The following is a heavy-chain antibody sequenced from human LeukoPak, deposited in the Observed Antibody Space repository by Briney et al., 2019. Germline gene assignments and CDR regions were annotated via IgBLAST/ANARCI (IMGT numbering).Heavy chain of an antibody. CDR1: GGSISSYY. J-gene: IGHJ5*02. CDR2: IYTSGST. CDR3: ASHSITMVRGVQYNWFDP. Sequence: PSETLSLTCTVSGGSISSYYWSWIRQPAGKGLEWIGRIYTSGSTNYNASLKSRVSMSVDTSKNQFSLKLSSVTAADTAVYYCASHSITMVRGVQYNWFDPWGQGTLVTVSS. D-gene: IGHD3-10*01. V-gene: IGHV4-4*07.